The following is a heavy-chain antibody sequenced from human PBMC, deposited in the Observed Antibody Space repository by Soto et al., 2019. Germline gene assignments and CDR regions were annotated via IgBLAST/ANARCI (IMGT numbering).Heavy chain of an antibody. CDR1: GYTFTSYG. D-gene: IGHD5-12*01. CDR2: ISAYNGNT. J-gene: IGHJ6*02. Sequence: ASVKVSCKASGYTFTSYGISWVRQAPGQGLEWMGWISAYNGNTNYAQKLQGRVTMTTDTSTSTAYMELRSLRSDDTAVYYCARESIVATIWGTGYGMDVWGQGTTVTVSS. CDR3: ARESIVATIWGTGYGMDV. V-gene: IGHV1-18*04.